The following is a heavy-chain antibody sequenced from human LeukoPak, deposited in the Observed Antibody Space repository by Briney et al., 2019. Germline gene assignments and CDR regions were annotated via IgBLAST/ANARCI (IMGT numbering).Heavy chain of an antibody. V-gene: IGHV3-53*05. CDR1: GFTVTSTH. Sequence: GGSLRLSCTVSGFTVTSTHMDWVRQAPGKGPEWVALIYDDGGTVYADSVKGRFTISRDNSKNMGYLQMNSLRPEDSAVYYCARDRAGRRSSWVEFDLWGQGTLVTVSS. CDR3: ARDRAGRRSSWVEFDL. CDR2: IYDDGGT. D-gene: IGHD3-10*01. J-gene: IGHJ5*02.